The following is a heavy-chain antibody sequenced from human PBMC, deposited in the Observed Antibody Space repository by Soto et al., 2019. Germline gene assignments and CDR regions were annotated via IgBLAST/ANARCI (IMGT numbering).Heavy chain of an antibody. D-gene: IGHD6-19*01. CDR2: IYYSGST. CDR3: ARADYSTGLTDV. J-gene: IGHJ6*02. Sequence: SETLSLTCTVSGGSISSGGYYWSWIRQHPGKGLEWIGYIYYSGSTYYNPSLKSRVTISVDRSKNQFSLKLSSVTAADTAVYYCARADYSTGLTDVWGQGTTVTVSS. CDR1: GGSISSGGYY. V-gene: IGHV4-31*03.